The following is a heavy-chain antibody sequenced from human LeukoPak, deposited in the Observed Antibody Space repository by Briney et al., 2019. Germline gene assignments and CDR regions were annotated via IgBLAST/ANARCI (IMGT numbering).Heavy chain of an antibody. V-gene: IGHV3-23*01. CDR2: ISGSGVST. Sequence: PGGSLRLACAASGFRFSSYAMSWVRQAPGKGLEWVSAISGSGVSTYYADSVKGRFTISRDNSKNTLFLQLSSLRPEDTAVYYCANSRVGGTWGNFDYWGQGTLVVASS. D-gene: IGHD6-19*01. J-gene: IGHJ4*02. CDR3: ANSRVGGTWGNFDY. CDR1: GFRFSSYA.